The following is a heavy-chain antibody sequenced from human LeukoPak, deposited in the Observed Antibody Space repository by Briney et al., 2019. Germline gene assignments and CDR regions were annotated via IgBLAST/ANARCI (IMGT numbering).Heavy chain of an antibody. D-gene: IGHD1-26*01. V-gene: IGHV3-23*01. CDR2: ISGSGGST. CDR1: GFTFSNYA. CDR3: AKDYSGSYYYFDY. Sequence: PGGSLRLSCAASGFTFSNYAMTWVRQAPGKGLEWVSVISGSGGSTYYADSVKGRFSISRGNSKNTLYLQMNSLRAEDTAVYYCAKDYSGSYYYFDYWGQGTLVTVSS. J-gene: IGHJ4*02.